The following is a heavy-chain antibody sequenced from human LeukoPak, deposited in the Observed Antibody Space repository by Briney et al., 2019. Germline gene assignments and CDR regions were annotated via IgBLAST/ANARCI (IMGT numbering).Heavy chain of an antibody. CDR2: INHSGST. CDR3: ARQTGSGLFILP. D-gene: IGHD3/OR15-3a*01. CDR1: GGSISSGGYY. Sequence: SQTLSLTCAVSGGSISSGGYYWSWIRQPPGKGLEWIGEINHSGSTNYNPSLKSRVTISVDTSKNQFSLELSSVTAADTAVYYCARQTGSGLFILPGGQGTLVTVSS. J-gene: IGHJ4*02. V-gene: IGHV4-30-2*01.